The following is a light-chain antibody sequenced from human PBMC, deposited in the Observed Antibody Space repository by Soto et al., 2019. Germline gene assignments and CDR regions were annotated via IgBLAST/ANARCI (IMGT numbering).Light chain of an antibody. V-gene: IGKV1-5*01. J-gene: IGKJ1*01. CDR2: DVS. Sequence: SASISDPVTITCRASESLSSKLAWYQQKPGKAPKLLIYDVSSLESEVPSRFSGSGSGTEFTLTISSLQSDDFATYYCQQYNSYSEAFGQGTKVDIK. CDR3: QQYNSYSEA. CDR1: ESLSSK.